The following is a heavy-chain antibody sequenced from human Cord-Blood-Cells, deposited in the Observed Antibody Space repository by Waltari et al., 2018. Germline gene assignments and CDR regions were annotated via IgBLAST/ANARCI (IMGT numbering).Heavy chain of an antibody. CDR1: GFTFSSFG. D-gene: IGHD7-27*01. Sequence: QVQLVESGGGVVQPGRSLSLSGAASGFTFSSFGMHWVRQVPGKGLEWVAVIGYDGSNKYYADSVKGRFTISRDNSKNTLYLQMNSLRAEDTAVYYCARDSPLTVDWYFDLWGRGTLVTVSS. CDR3: ARDSPLTVDWYFDL. J-gene: IGHJ2*01. CDR2: IGYDGSNK. V-gene: IGHV3-33*01.